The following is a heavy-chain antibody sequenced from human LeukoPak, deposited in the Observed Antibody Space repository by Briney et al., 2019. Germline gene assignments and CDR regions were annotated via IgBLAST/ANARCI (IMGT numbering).Heavy chain of an antibody. D-gene: IGHD3-9*01. J-gene: IGHJ6*04. CDR2: ISYDGSNK. Sequence: GGSLRLSCAASGFTFSSYAMHWVRQAPGKGLEWVAVISYDGSNKYYADSVKGRFTISRDNSKSTLYLQMNSLRAEDTAVYYCARAQAGYFDWLLVGRKGVWGKGTTVTVSS. CDR1: GFTFSSYA. CDR3: ARAQAGYFDWLLVGRKGV. V-gene: IGHV3-30*04.